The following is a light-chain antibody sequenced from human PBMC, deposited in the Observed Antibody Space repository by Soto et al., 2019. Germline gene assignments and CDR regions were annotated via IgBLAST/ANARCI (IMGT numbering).Light chain of an antibody. Sequence: QSVLTQPPSASGSPGQSVTISCTGTSSDVGAYNYVSWYQQLPGKAPKLIIYEVRKRPSGVPDRFSGSKSGTSASLAISGLQSEDEAEYYCAAWDGSLNNVLFGGGTKVTVL. V-gene: IGLV2-8*01. CDR3: AAWDGSLNNVL. CDR1: SSDVGAYNY. CDR2: EVR. J-gene: IGLJ2*01.